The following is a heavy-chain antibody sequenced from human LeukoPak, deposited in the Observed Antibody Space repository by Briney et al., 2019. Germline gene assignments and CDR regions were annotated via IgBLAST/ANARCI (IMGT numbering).Heavy chain of an antibody. CDR2: ISAYNGNT. D-gene: IGHD5-18*01. V-gene: IGHV1-18*04. Sequence: GASVKVSCKPSGYTFTSFGISWVRQAPGQGLEWMGWISAYNGNTNSAQKVQGRVTLTTDTSTSTAYMELRSLRSDDTAVYYCARQVDTSMALPDYWGQGTLVTVSS. CDR3: ARQVDTSMALPDY. CDR1: GYTFTSFG. J-gene: IGHJ4*02.